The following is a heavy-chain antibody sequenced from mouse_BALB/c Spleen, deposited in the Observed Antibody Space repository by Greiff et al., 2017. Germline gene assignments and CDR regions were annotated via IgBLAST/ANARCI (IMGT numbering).Heavy chain of an antibody. J-gene: IGHJ3*01. D-gene: IGHD3-3*01. CDR1: GYTFTDYY. CDR2: IYPGSGNT. V-gene: IGHV1-77*01. Sequence: QVQLQQSGAELARPGASVKLSCKASGYTFTDYYITWVKQRTGQGLEWIGEIYPGSGNTYYNEKFKGKATLTADKSSSTAYMQLSSLTSEDSAVYFCARGRDERAYWGQGTLVTVSA. CDR3: ARGRDERAY.